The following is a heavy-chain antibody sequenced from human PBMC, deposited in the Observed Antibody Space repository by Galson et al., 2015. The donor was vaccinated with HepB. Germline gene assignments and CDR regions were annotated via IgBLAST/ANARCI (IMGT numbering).Heavy chain of an antibody. CDR2: INAGNGNT. D-gene: IGHD6-19*01. Sequence: SVKVSCKASGYTFTSYAMHWVRQAPGQRLEWMGWINAGNGNTKYSQKVQGRVTITRDTSASTAYMELSSLRSEDTAVYYCARRRGFTIAVAGTERGWFDPWGQGTLVTVSS. CDR1: GYTFTSYA. V-gene: IGHV1-3*01. CDR3: ARRRGFTIAVAGTERGWFDP. J-gene: IGHJ5*02.